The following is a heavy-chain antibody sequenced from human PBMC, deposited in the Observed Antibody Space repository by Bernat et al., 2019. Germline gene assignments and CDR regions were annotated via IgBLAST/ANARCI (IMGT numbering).Heavy chain of an antibody. V-gene: IGHV3-9*01. CDR3: AKGLDYYGSGSYSY. CDR1: GFTFDDYV. D-gene: IGHD3-10*01. CDR2: ISWNSGSI. Sequence: EVQLVESGGGLVQPGRSLRLSCAASGFTFDDYVMHWVRQAPGKGLEWVSGISWNSGSIGYADSVKGRFTISRDNAKNSLYLQMNRLRAEDTALYYCAKGLDYYGSGSYSYWGQGTLVTVSS. J-gene: IGHJ4*02.